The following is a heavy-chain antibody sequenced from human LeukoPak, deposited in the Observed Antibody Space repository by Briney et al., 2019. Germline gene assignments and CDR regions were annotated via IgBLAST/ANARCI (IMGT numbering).Heavy chain of an antibody. Sequence: PGGSLRLSCAASGFTFSSYAMSWVRQAPGKGLEWVSGISGSGGSTYHADSVKGRFTISRDNSKNTLYLQLNSLRVEDTAVYYCKSGGAAPGSFDYWGQGTLVTVSP. D-gene: IGHD1-1*01. V-gene: IGHV3-23*01. CDR2: ISGSGGST. CDR1: GFTFSSYA. J-gene: IGHJ4*02. CDR3: KSGGAAPGSFDY.